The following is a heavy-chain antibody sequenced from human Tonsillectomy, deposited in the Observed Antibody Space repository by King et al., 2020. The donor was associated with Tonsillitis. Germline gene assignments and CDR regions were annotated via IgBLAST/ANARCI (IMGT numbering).Heavy chain of an antibody. D-gene: IGHD6-13*01. CDR3: ARVRQAPTWYSSSWYPHYFDY. V-gene: IGHV4-30-4*01. CDR1: GGSISSGDYY. J-gene: IGHJ4*02. CDR2: IYYSGST. Sequence: VQLQESGPGLVKPSQTLSLTCTVSGGSISSGDYYWSWIRQPPGKGLEWIGYIYYSGSTYYNPSLKSRVTISVDTSKNQFSLKLSSVTAADTAVYYCARVRQAPTWYSSSWYPHYFDYWGQGTLVTVSS.